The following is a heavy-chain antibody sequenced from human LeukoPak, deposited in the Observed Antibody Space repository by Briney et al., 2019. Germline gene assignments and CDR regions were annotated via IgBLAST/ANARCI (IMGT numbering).Heavy chain of an antibody. CDR2: IYPGDSDT. CDR1: GYSFTSYW. J-gene: IGHJ5*02. Sequence: PGESLKISCKGSGYSFTSYWFGWVRQMPGKGLEWMGIIYPGDSDTRYSPSFQGQVTISADKSISTAYLQWSSLKASDTAMYYCARLIRGSGSYYNPWFDPWGQGTLVTVSS. D-gene: IGHD3-10*01. CDR3: ARLIRGSGSYYNPWFDP. V-gene: IGHV5-51*01.